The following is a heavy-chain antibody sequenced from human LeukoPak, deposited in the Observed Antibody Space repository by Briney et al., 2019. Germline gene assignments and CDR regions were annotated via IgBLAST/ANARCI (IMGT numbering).Heavy chain of an antibody. V-gene: IGHV3-74*01. D-gene: IGHD3/OR15-3a*01. CDR1: GFTFSSYW. Sequence: PGGSLRLSCAASGFTFSSYWMHWVRQAPGKGLVWVSRINSDGSSTSYADSVKGRFTISRDNAKNSLFLQMSSLRADDTAVYYCVREGYDFWSGYFRGLDYWGQGTLVTVSS. CDR2: INSDGSST. CDR3: VREGYDFWSGYFRGLDY. J-gene: IGHJ4*02.